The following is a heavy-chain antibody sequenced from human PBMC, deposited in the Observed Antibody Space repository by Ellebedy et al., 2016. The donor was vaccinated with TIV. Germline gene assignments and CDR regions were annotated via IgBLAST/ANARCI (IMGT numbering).Heavy chain of an antibody. CDR2: IYYSGST. D-gene: IGHD1-26*01. V-gene: IGHV4-59*01. CDR1: GGSISSYY. J-gene: IGHJ4*02. Sequence: MPSETLSLTCTVSGGSISSYYWSWIRQPPGKGLEWIGYIYYSGSTNYNPSLKSRVTISVDTSKNQFSLKLSSVTAADTAVYYCARGGYRYSGSYQDATFDYWGQGTLVIVSS. CDR3: ARGGYRYSGSYQDATFDY.